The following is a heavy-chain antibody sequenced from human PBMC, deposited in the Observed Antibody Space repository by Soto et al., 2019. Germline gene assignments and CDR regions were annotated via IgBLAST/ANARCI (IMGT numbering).Heavy chain of an antibody. Sequence: QSGGSLRLSCAASGFTFSNCAMSWVRQAPGKGLEWVSVISGSGGSTYYADSVKGRFTISRDNSKNTLYLQMSSLRSEDTAVYYCARDRTGSVTGPDEYSHYYGMDVWGQGTTVTVSS. CDR1: GFTFSNCA. CDR2: ISGSGGST. D-gene: IGHD6-6*01. V-gene: IGHV3-23*01. CDR3: ARDRTGSVTGPDEYSHYYGMDV. J-gene: IGHJ6*02.